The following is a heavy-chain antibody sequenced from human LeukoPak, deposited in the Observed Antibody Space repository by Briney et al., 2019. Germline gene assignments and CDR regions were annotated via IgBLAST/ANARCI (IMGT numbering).Heavy chain of an antibody. V-gene: IGHV3-7*01. J-gene: IGHJ4*02. Sequence: GSLRLSCATSGFTLSNTWMAWVRQAAGKGGEWVANINQDSKTKQYVDSVKGQSTISKDNPKNSLFLQISSLAVEDTGIYYCARGQSGSLDYWGQGTLVTVSS. D-gene: IGHD1-26*01. CDR1: GFTLSNTW. CDR3: ARGQSGSLDY. CDR2: INQDSKTK.